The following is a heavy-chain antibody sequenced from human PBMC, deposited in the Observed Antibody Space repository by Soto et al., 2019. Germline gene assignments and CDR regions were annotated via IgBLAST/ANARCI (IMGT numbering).Heavy chain of an antibody. V-gene: IGHV4-39*02. CDR2: IYYSGST. D-gene: IGHD1-26*01. CDR1: GGSISSSSYY. CDR3: ARDGTRYYYYGMDV. Sequence: SETLSLTCTVSGGSISSSSYYWGWIRQPPGKGLEWIGSIYYSGSTYYNPSLKSRVTISVDTSKNQFSLKLSSVTAADTAVYYCARDGTRYYYYGMDVWGQGTTVTVSS. J-gene: IGHJ6*02.